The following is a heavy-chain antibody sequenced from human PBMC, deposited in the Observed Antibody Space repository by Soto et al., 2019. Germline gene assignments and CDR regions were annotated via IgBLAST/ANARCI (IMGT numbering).Heavy chain of an antibody. Sequence: PSDTLSLTCTVAGGSISTSSYYWSWIRQPPGKGLECIGYIYYTGGTNYNPSLKSRVTISLDTSKNQFSLKLSSVTAADTAVYYCARSYCSGGSCFYFDYWGQGTLVTVSS. CDR1: GGSISTSSYY. CDR2: IYYTGGT. D-gene: IGHD2-15*01. V-gene: IGHV4-61*01. J-gene: IGHJ4*02. CDR3: ARSYCSGGSCFYFDY.